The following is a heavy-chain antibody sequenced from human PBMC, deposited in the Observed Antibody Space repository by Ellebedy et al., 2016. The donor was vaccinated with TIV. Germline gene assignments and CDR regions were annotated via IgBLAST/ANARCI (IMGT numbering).Heavy chain of an antibody. CDR2: ISHCVCST. V-gene: IGHV3-23*01. CDR3: AKDGGEYSRGDYFDF. Sequence: PGGSLRLSCAASGFTFSSHAMNWVRQAPGKGLEWVSSISHCVCSTFYADSVKGRFTISRDNSKNTLYLQMNSLRAEDTAVYFCAKDGGEYSRGDYFDFWGQGTLITVSS. D-gene: IGHD3-10*01. J-gene: IGHJ4*02. CDR1: GFTFSSHA.